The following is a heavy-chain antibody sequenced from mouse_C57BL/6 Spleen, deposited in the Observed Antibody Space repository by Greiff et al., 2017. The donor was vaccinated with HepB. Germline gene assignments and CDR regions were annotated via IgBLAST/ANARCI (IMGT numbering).Heavy chain of an antibody. CDR1: GYTFTSYG. D-gene: IGHD2-1*01. V-gene: IGHV1-22*01. CDR3: ARGNLYAMDY. CDR2: INPNNGGT. J-gene: IGHJ4*01. Sequence: VHVKQSGAELARPGASVKLSCKASGYTFTSYGISWVKQSHGKSLEWIGYINPNNGGTSYNQKFKGKATLTVNKSSSTAYMELRSLTSEDSAVYYCARGNLYAMDYWGQGTSVTVSS.